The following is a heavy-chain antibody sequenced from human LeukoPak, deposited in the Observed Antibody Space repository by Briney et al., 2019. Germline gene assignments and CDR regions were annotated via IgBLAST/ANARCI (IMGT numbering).Heavy chain of an antibody. CDR3: ARGDGQWLVHYYFDY. CDR1: GYTFTSYG. V-gene: IGHV1-18*01. D-gene: IGHD6-19*01. J-gene: IGHJ4*02. Sequence: ASVKVSCKASGYTFTSYGISWVRQAPGQGLEWMGWISAYNGNTNYAQKLQGRVTMTTDTSTSTAYMELRSLRSDDTAVYYCARGDGQWLVHYYFDYWGQGTLVTVSS. CDR2: ISAYNGNT.